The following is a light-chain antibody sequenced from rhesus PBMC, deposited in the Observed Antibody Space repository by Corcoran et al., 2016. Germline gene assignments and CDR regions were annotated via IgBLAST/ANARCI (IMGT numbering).Light chain of an antibody. V-gene: IGKV3-53*02. J-gene: IGKJ2*01. CDR1: QSVSTY. CDR3: QKYNNSPYS. CDR2: GAS. Sequence: QIILTQSPATLSLSPGERATLSCRASQSVSTYLSWYQQQPGQAPTVLIYGASSRATGIPDRFSGSGSGTEFTLTISSLEPEDLAVYYCQKYNNSPYSFGQGTKVEIK.